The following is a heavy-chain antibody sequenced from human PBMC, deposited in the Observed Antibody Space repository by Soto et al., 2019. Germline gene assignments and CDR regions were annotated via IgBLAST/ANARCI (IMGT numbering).Heavy chain of an antibody. D-gene: IGHD4-17*01. J-gene: IGHJ6*03. CDR3: AILRDYGDPAWTPFDDYYYYMDV. CDR2: IYYSGST. V-gene: IGHV4-59*08. Sequence: SETLSLTCTVSGGSISSYYWSWIRQPPGKGLEWIGYIYYSGSTNYNPSLKSRVTISVDTSKNQFSLKLSSVTAADTAVYYCAILRDYGDPAWTPFDDYYYYMDVWGKGTTVTVSS. CDR1: GGSISSYY.